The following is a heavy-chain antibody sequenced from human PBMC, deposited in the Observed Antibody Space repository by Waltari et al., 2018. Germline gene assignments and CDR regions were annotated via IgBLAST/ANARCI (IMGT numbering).Heavy chain of an antibody. D-gene: IGHD1-26*01. CDR2: IYTSGSN. CDR3: AGDRDGPRE. V-gene: IGHV4-61*09. J-gene: IGHJ4*02. Sequence: QVQLQESGPGLVKPSQTLSLTCTVSGGSISSGSYYWSWIRQPAVKGLEWIGYIYTSGSNNHNPSPKSRVTISVDKAKKQVSPKLRDVNAADKAGYYFAGDRDGPREWGQGTPVNVYS. CDR1: GGSISSGSYY.